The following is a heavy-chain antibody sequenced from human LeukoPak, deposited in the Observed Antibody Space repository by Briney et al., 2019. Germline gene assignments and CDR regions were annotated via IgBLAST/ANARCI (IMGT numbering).Heavy chain of an antibody. V-gene: IGHV4-34*01. CDR1: GGSFSGYC. CDR3: ARAPLRDIVVVPAARAGMDV. D-gene: IGHD2-2*01. CDR2: INHSGST. J-gene: IGHJ6*04. Sequence: PSETLSLTCAVYGGSFSGYCWSWIRQPPGKGLEWIGEINHSGSTNYNPSLKSRVTISVDTSKNQFSLKLSSVTAADTAVYYCARAPLRDIVVVPAARAGMDVWGKGTTVTVSS.